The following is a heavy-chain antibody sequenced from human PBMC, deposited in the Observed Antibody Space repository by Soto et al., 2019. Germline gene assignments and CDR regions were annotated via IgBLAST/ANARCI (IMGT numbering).Heavy chain of an antibody. J-gene: IGHJ6*02. Sequence: SVKVSCKASGGTFSSYTISWVRQAPGQGLEWMGRIIPILGIANYAQKFQGRVTITADKSTSTAYMELSSLRSEDTAVYYCARAYSGSFSYYYYGMDVWGQGTTVTVSS. D-gene: IGHD1-26*01. CDR3: ARAYSGSFSYYYYGMDV. CDR1: GGTFSSYT. CDR2: IIPILGIA. V-gene: IGHV1-69*02.